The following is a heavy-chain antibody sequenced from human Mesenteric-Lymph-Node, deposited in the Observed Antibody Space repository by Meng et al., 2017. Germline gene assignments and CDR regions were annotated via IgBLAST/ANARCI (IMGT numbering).Heavy chain of an antibody. J-gene: IGHJ4*02. CDR3: ARDRRGSSGWYYLDY. Sequence: GESLKISCAASGFTFSSYGMHWVRQAPGKGLEWVAVISYDGSNENYADSVKGRFTISRDNSKNTLYLQMNSLRPEDTALYYCARDRRGSSGWYYLDYWGQGTLVTVSS. CDR2: ISYDGSNE. CDR1: GFTFSSYG. V-gene: IGHV3-30*19. D-gene: IGHD6-19*01.